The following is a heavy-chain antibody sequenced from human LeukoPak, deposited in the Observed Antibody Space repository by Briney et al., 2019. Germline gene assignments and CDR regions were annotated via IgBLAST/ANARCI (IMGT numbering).Heavy chain of an antibody. CDR2: LTGAGDTT. Sequence: GGSLRLSCAASGFPFSGYTMTWLRQGLRKGVEWVSRLTGAGDTTYYTDSVKGRFTISRDNSKQTVDLQMSSLRVEDTAVYFCAKGGFWTTHNAFDVWGQGTKVTVSS. D-gene: IGHD3/OR15-3a*01. CDR1: GFPFSGYT. J-gene: IGHJ3*01. CDR3: AKGGFWTTHNAFDV. V-gene: IGHV3-23*01.